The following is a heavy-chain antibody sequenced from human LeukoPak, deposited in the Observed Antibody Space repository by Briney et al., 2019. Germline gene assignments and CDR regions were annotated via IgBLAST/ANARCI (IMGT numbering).Heavy chain of an antibody. CDR1: GFTFDDYA. V-gene: IGHV3-9*03. CDR3: AKGVGVVISDAFDI. CDR2: ISWNSGSI. Sequence: GGPLRLSCAASGFTFDDYAMHWVRQAPGKGLEWVSGISWNSGSIGYADSVKGRFTISRDNAKNSLYLQMNSLRAEDMALYYCAKGVGVVISDAFDIWGQGTMVTVSS. J-gene: IGHJ3*02. D-gene: IGHD3-3*01.